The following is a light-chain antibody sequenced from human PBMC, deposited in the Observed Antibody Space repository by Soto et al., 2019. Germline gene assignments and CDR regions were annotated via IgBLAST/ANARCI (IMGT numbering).Light chain of an antibody. Sequence: IQLTQTPSSLSASVGDRVTITFRASQGISSFLAWYQQKPGKAPKLLIYAASSLQSGVPSRFSGSGFGTDFTLTITSLQPEDFATYYCQQVESYPSTFGGGNKVEMK. CDR2: AAS. J-gene: IGKJ4*01. V-gene: IGKV1-9*01. CDR3: QQVESYPST. CDR1: QGISSF.